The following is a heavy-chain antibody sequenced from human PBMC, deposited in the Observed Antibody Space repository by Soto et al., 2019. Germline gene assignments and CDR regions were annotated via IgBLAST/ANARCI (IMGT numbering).Heavy chain of an antibody. Sequence: KPSETLSLTCIVSGDSISSGNKYWSWIRQPPGKGLEWLGYIFSSGTTYHNPSLTSRLSMSLDTPQNQFSLKLNSVTDADTAVYFCARVPSPFDYYYAMDVWGQGTSVTV. V-gene: IGHV4-30-4*01. CDR2: IFSSGTT. J-gene: IGHJ6*02. CDR1: GDSISSGNKY. D-gene: IGHD3-9*01. CDR3: ARVPSPFDYYYAMDV.